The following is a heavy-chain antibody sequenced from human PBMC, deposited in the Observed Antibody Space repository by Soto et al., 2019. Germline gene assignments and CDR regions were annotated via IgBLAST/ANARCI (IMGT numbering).Heavy chain of an antibody. D-gene: IGHD1-1*01. CDR1: ADTFTSYY. J-gene: IGHJ4*02. Sequence: GASVKVSCKAPADTFTSYYIHWVRQAPGQGLEWMGWINPNSGGTNYAQKFQGRVTMTRDTSISTAYMELSRLRSDDTAVYYCARAQLFDYWGQGTLVTVSS. CDR3: ARAQLFDY. V-gene: IGHV1-2*02. CDR2: INPNSGGT.